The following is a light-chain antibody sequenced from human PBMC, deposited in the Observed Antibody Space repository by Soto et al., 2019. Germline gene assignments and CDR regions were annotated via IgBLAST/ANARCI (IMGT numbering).Light chain of an antibody. J-gene: IGLJ2*01. Sequence: QSALTQPRSVSGSPGQSVTISCTGTSSDVGGYNYVSWYQQHPGKAPKLMIYDVTKRPSGVPDRFSGSKSGNTASLTISGLQAEDEADYYCCSYGGSYTLVVFGGGTKVTVL. CDR3: CSYGGSYTLVV. V-gene: IGLV2-11*01. CDR1: SSDVGGYNY. CDR2: DVT.